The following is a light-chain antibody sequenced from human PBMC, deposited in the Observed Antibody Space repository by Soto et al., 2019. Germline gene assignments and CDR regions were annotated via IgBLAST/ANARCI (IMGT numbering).Light chain of an antibody. Sequence: IQLTQSPSSLSASVGDRVTISCRASQGISTSLAWFQQKPGKAPKLLIYAAFTLQSGVSSRFSGSGSGTDFTLTISSLQPEDFGAYFCQQLKSYPLTFGGGTTLEIK. CDR1: QGISTS. V-gene: IGKV1-9*01. CDR3: QQLKSYPLT. J-gene: IGKJ4*01. CDR2: AAF.